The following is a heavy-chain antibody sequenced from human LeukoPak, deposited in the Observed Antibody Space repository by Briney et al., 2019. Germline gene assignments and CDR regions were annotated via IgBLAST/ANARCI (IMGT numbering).Heavy chain of an antibody. CDR2: MYPADSDT. J-gene: IGHJ4*02. V-gene: IGHV5-51*01. Sequence: GESLKISCKGSGYSFTSYWIGWVRQMPGKGLEWMGIMYPADSDTRYSPSFQGQVTFPADKSISTAYLQWISLKASDTAMYYCARLTSSWSFDYWGQGTLVTVSS. D-gene: IGHD6-13*01. CDR3: ARLTSSWSFDY. CDR1: GYSFTSYW.